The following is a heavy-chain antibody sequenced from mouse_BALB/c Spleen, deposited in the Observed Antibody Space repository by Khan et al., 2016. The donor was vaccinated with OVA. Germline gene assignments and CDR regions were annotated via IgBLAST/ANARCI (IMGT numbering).Heavy chain of an antibody. J-gene: IGHJ4*01. CDR3: TRQPYYHYYIMDY. CDR2: LWSDGST. Sequence: QVQLKQSGPALVAPSQSLSITCTISGFSLTNYGVHWVRQTPGKGLEWLVVLWSDGSTIYNSALQSRLCISKDNFKSQVFLKMNSLQTDDTAMYYCTRQPYYHYYIMDYRGQGTSVTVTS. D-gene: IGHD2-10*01. V-gene: IGHV2-6-1*01. CDR1: GFSLTNYG.